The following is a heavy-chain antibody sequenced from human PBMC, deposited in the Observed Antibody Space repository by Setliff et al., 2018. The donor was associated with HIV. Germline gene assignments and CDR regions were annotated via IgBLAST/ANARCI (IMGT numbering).Heavy chain of an antibody. CDR2: ISPDGSSI. CDR3: ARDTCDTPSCYAGPRFVY. Sequence: GGSLRLSCAASGFTFSNSWMHWVRQAPGKGLVWVSRISPDGSSISYADSVKGRFTISRDNAKNTLYLQMNSLRAEDTAVYYCARDTCDTPSCYAGPRFVYWGQGNLVTVSS. CDR1: GFTFSNSW. V-gene: IGHV3-74*01. D-gene: IGHD2-2*01. J-gene: IGHJ4*02.